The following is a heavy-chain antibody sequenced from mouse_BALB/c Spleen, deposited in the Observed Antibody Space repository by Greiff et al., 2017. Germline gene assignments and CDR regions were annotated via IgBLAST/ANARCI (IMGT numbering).Heavy chain of an antibody. CDR1: GYSITSDYA. J-gene: IGHJ4*01. CDR2: ISYSGST. CDR3: ARKNGNYLYYAMDY. D-gene: IGHD2-1*01. V-gene: IGHV3-2*02. Sequence: EVKLQESGPGLVKPSQSLSLTCTVTGYSITSDYAWNWIRQFPGNKLEWMGYISYSGSTSYNPSLKSRISITRDTSKNQFFLQLNSVTTEDTATYYCARKNGNYLYYAMDYWGQGTSVTVSS.